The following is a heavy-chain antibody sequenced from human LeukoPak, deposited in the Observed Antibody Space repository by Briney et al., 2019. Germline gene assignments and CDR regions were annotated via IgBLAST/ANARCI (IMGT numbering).Heavy chain of an antibody. CDR2: INPNSGGT. V-gene: IGHV1-2*02. D-gene: IGHD3-10*01. CDR1: GYTFTDYY. J-gene: IGHJ3*02. Sequence: GASLKVSCKASGYTFTDYYMHWVRQAPGQGLEWMGWINPNSGGTNYAQKFQGRVTMTRDTSISTAYMELSRLRSDDTAVYYCAREMVQGVITPFDIWGQGTMVTVSS. CDR3: AREMVQGVITPFDI.